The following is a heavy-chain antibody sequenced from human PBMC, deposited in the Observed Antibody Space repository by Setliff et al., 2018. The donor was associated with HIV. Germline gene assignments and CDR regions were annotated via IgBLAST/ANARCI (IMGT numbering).Heavy chain of an antibody. CDR3: VRGHCNGDKCWYTWFDP. V-gene: IGHV1-18*01. CDR2: IGSYSGYT. J-gene: IGHJ5*02. Sequence: ASVKVSCKASNYTLINYGVSWVRQAPGQGLEWMGWIGSYSGYTIYAQKFQDRLTMTTDTSTTTASMELRSLRSDDTAVYYCVRGHCNGDKCWYTWFDPWGQGTLVTVSS. CDR1: NYTLINYG. D-gene: IGHD2-15*01.